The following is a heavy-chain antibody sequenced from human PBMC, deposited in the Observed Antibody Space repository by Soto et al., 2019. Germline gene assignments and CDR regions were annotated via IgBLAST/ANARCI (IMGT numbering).Heavy chain of an antibody. CDR1: GGSISSGDYY. CDR3: ARDILNEFDP. Sequence: SETLSLTCTVSGGSISSGDYYWSWIRQPPGKGLEWIGYIYYSGSTYYNPSLKSQVTISVDTSKNQFSLKLSSVTAADTAVYYCARDILNEFDPWGQGTLVTVSS. V-gene: IGHV4-30-4*01. J-gene: IGHJ5*02. D-gene: IGHD2-8*01. CDR2: IYYSGST.